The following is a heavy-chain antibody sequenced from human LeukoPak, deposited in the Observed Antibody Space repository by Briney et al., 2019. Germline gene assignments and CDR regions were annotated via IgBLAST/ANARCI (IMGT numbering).Heavy chain of an antibody. Sequence: ASVKVSCKASGYTFTSYGISWVRQAPGQGLEWMGWISAYNGNTNYAQKFQGRVTITTDESTSTAYMELSSLRSEDTAVYYCARDLANWGSSFDYWGQGTLVTVSS. CDR1: GYTFTSYG. J-gene: IGHJ4*02. V-gene: IGHV1-18*01. CDR3: ARDLANWGSSFDY. D-gene: IGHD7-27*01. CDR2: ISAYNGNT.